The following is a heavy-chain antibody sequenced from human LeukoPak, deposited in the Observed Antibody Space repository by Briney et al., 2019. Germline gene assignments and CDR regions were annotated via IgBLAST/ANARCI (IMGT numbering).Heavy chain of an antibody. J-gene: IGHJ4*02. CDR3: ASQAGRYYYDSSGYSPFDY. CDR1: GGSISSYY. V-gene: IGHV4-59*08. CDR2: IYYSGST. Sequence: PSETLSLTCTVSGGSISSYYWSWIRQPPGKGLEWIGYIYYSGSTNYNPSLKSRVTISVDTSKNQFSLKLSSVTAADTAVYYCASQAGRYYYDSSGYSPFDYWGQGILVTVSS. D-gene: IGHD3-22*01.